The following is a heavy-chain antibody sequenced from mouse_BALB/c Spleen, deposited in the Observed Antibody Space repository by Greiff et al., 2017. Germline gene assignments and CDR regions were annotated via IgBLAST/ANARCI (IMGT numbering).Heavy chain of an antibody. CDR2: IDPANGNT. CDR1: GYTFTSSV. V-gene: IGHV14-3*02. Sequence: VQLQQSGPELVKPGASVKMSCKASGYTFTSSVMHWVKQKPEQGLEWIGRIDPANGNTKYDPKFQGKATITADTSSNTAYLQLSSLTSEDTAVYYCARDGYAMDYWGQGTSVTVSS. J-gene: IGHJ4*01. CDR3: ARDGYAMDY.